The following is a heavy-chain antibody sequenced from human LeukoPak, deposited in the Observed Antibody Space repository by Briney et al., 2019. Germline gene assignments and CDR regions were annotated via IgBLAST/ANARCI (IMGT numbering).Heavy chain of an antibody. J-gene: IGHJ4*02. CDR3: ARGIAVAGTRWYYFDY. Sequence: GGSLRLSCAASGFTFSSYWMSWVRQAPGKGLEWVANIKQDGSEKYYVDSVKGRFTISRDNAKNSLYLQMNSLRAEDTAVYYCARGIAVAGTRWYYFDYWGQGTLVTVSS. V-gene: IGHV3-7*01. CDR2: IKQDGSEK. D-gene: IGHD6-19*01. CDR1: GFTFSSYW.